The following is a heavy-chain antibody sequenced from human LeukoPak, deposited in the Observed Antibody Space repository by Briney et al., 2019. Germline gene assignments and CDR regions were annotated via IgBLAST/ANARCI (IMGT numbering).Heavy chain of an antibody. CDR3: ARDGYSYAYYFDY. J-gene: IGHJ4*02. CDR1: GFDFSNYW. D-gene: IGHD5-18*01. V-gene: IGHV3-7*03. CDR2: IKQDGSEK. Sequence: GGSLRLSCAASGFDFSNYWMYWVRQAPGKGLEWVANIKQDGSEKYYVDSVRGRFTISRDNAKNSLSLQMNSLRAEDTAVYYCARDGYSYAYYFDYWGQGTLVTVSS.